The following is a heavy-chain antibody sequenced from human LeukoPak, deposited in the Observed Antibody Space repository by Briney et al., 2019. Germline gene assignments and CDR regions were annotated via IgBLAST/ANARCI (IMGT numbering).Heavy chain of an antibody. V-gene: IGHV3-23*01. J-gene: IGHJ4*02. CDR1: GFTFSSYT. Sequence: GGSLRLSCAASGFTFSSYTMSWVRQAPGKGLEWVSTMTTSDGNTYYADSVKGRFTVSRDNSKNTLFLQMNSLRAEDTAVYYCAKDGGLWVSAHWGDSWGRGTLVTVSS. CDR2: MTTSDGNT. D-gene: IGHD7-27*01. CDR3: AKDGGLWVSAHWGDS.